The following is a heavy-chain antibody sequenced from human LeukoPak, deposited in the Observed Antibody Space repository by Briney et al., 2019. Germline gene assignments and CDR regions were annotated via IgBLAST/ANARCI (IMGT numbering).Heavy chain of an antibody. J-gene: IGHJ3*02. Sequence: APVKVSCKASGYTFTSYAMNWVRQAPGQGLEWMGWINTNTGNPTYAQGFTGRFVFSLDTSVSTAYLQISSLKAEDTAVYYCAREPTEVLRYFDWLFTNDAFDIWGQGTMVTVSS. CDR3: AREPTEVLRYFDWLFTNDAFDI. V-gene: IGHV7-4-1*02. D-gene: IGHD3-9*01. CDR1: GYTFTSYA. CDR2: INTNTGNP.